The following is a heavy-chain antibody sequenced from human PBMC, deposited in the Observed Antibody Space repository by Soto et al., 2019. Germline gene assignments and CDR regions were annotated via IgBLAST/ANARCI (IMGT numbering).Heavy chain of an antibody. V-gene: IGHV3-15*07. CDR3: TTARGYSSGWYSDYYYGMDV. D-gene: IGHD6-19*01. CDR1: GFTFRNAW. J-gene: IGHJ6*02. Sequence: PGGSLRLSCAASGFTFRNAWWNWVRQAPGKGLEWVGRIKSKTDGGTTDYAAPVKGRFTISRDDSKNTLYLQMNSLKTEDTAVYYCTTARGYSSGWYSDYYYGMDVWGQGTTVTVSS. CDR2: IKSKTDGGTT.